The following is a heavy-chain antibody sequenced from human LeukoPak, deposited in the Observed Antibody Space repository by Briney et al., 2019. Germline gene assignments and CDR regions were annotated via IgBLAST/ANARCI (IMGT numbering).Heavy chain of an antibody. V-gene: IGHV3-11*04. CDR2: ISAGGYPI. CDR1: GFTFNDYY. J-gene: IGHJ4*01. CDR3: VMTAGPPTDH. Sequence: PGGSLRLSCTGSGFTFNDYYMSWVPQAPGKGLEWRSFISAGGYPILYADSVRGRFTISRDTAKNSLYLQMNSLRVEDTAVYYCVMTAGPPTDHWGQGALVTVSS.